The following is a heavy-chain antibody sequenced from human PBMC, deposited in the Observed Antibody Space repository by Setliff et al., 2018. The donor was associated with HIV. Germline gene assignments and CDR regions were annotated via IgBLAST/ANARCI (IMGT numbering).Heavy chain of an antibody. Sequence: SETLSLTCAVSGYSISSGYYWGWIRQPPGKGLEWIGSIYYSGSTYYNPSLKSRVTISVDTSKNQFSLKLSSVTAADTAVYYCARRSRSYWYFDLWGRGTLVTVSS. D-gene: IGHD2-2*01. CDR2: IYYSGST. J-gene: IGHJ2*01. CDR3: ARRSRSYWYFDL. V-gene: IGHV4-38-2*01. CDR1: GYSISSGYY.